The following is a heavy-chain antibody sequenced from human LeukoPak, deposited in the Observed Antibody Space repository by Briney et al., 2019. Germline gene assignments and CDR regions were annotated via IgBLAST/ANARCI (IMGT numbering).Heavy chain of an antibody. CDR1: GGSISSYY. CDR3: ARWTNYYMDV. Sequence: SETLSLTCTVSGGSISSYYWSWLRQPPGKGLEWIGYIYYSGSTNYNPSLKSRVTISVDTSKNQFSLKLSSVTAADTAVYYCARWTNYYMDVWGKGTTVTVSS. D-gene: IGHD3/OR15-3a*01. V-gene: IGHV4-59*01. J-gene: IGHJ6*03. CDR2: IYYSGST.